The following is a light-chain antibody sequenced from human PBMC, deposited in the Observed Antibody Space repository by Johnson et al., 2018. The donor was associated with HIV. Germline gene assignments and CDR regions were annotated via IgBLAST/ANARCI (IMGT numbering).Light chain of an antibody. V-gene: IGLV1-51*02. Sequence: QSVLTQPPSVSVALGQKVTVSCAGSSSNIGKNYVSWYQQLPGTAPKVLIYESNKRPSGIPDRFSGSKSDTSATLGITGLQTGDEADYYCGAWDSSLRVYVFGTGTKVTVL. J-gene: IGLJ1*01. CDR1: SSNIGKNY. CDR3: GAWDSSLRVYV. CDR2: ESN.